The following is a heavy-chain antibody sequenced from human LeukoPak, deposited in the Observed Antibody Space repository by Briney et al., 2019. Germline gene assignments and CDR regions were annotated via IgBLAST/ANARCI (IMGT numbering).Heavy chain of an antibody. D-gene: IGHD3-10*01. J-gene: IGHJ4*02. Sequence: GGSLRLSCAGSGFTFSGYGMHWVRQAPGKGLEWVAVISYDGSNKYYADSVKGRFTLSRDNSKNTLYLQMNSLRAEDTAVYYCAKDVPNFDGSGGVFDYWGQGTLVTVSS. CDR1: GFTFSGYG. CDR3: AKDVPNFDGSGGVFDY. V-gene: IGHV3-30*18. CDR2: ISYDGSNK.